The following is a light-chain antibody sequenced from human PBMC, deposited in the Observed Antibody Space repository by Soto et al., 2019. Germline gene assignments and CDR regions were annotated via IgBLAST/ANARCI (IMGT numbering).Light chain of an antibody. CDR3: SAYTSSSTLVV. V-gene: IGLV2-14*01. Sequence: QSALTQPASVSGTPGQSITISCTGTSSDVGGYNYVSWYQQHPGKAPKLMIYEVSHRPSGVSNRFSGSKSGNTASLTIAGLQAEDEAEYYCSAYTSSSTLVVFGGGTKLTVL. J-gene: IGLJ2*01. CDR1: SSDVGGYNY. CDR2: EVS.